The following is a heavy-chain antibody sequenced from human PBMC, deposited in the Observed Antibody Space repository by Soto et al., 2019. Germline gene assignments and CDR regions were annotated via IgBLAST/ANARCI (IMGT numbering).Heavy chain of an antibody. Sequence: GGSLRLSCAASGFTFSSYGMHWVRQAPGKGLEWVAVISYDGSNKYYADSVKGRFTISRDNSKNTLYLQMNSLRAEDTAVYYCAKDSGGYSGYEGNYFDYWGQGTLVTVSS. V-gene: IGHV3-30*18. CDR1: GFTFSSYG. CDR2: ISYDGSNK. J-gene: IGHJ4*02. D-gene: IGHD5-12*01. CDR3: AKDSGGYSGYEGNYFDY.